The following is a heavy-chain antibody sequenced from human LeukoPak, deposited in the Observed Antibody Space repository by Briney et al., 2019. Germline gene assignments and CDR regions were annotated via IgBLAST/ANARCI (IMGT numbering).Heavy chain of an antibody. CDR2: IYYSGST. CDR3: ARGGGYCSSTSCYPNAFDI. D-gene: IGHD2-2*01. J-gene: IGHJ3*02. V-gene: IGHV4-30-4*08. CDR1: GGSISSGDYY. Sequence: SQTLSLXCTVSGGSISSGDYYWSWIRQPPGKGLEWIGYIYYSGSTYYNPSLKSRVTISVDTSKNQFSLKLSSVTAADTAVYYCARGGGYCSSTSCYPNAFDIWGQRTMVTVSS.